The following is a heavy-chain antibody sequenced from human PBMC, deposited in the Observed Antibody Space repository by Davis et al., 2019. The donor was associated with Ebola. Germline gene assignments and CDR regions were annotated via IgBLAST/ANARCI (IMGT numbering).Heavy chain of an antibody. CDR3: AKDIRGSIVGATRFDY. D-gene: IGHD1-26*01. Sequence: GESLKISCAASGFTFSDYYMSWIRQAPGKGLEWVSTISGSDGSTYSADSVKGRFTISRDNAKNSLYLQMNSLRAEDTALYYCAKDIRGSIVGATRFDYWGQGTLVTVSS. CDR1: GFTFSDYY. V-gene: IGHV3-11*01. CDR2: ISGSDGST. J-gene: IGHJ4*02.